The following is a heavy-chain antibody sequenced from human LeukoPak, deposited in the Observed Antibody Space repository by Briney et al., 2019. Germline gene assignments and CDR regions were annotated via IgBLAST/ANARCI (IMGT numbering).Heavy chain of an antibody. CDR3: AKYAGMLYRGDYFDY. D-gene: IGHD2-8*01. CDR2: ISGSGGRT. J-gene: IGHJ4*02. CDR1: GFIFSNYA. Sequence: GGSLRLSCAASGFIFSNYAMSWVRQAPGKGLEWVSGISGSGGRTHYADSVKGRFTISRDNSKNTLYLQMNSLRAEDTAVYYCAKYAGMLYRGDYFDYWGQGTLVTVSS. V-gene: IGHV3-23*01.